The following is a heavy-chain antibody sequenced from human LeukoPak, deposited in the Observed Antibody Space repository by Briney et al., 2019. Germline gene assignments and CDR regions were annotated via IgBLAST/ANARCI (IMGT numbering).Heavy chain of an antibody. CDR3: AKDAARPTLGAPGY. J-gene: IGHJ4*02. V-gene: IGHV3-30*02. D-gene: IGHD6-6*01. CDR1: GFTFSSYG. Sequence: PGGSLRLSCAASGFTFSSYGMHWVRQAPGKGLEWVAFIRYDGSNKYYADSVKGRFTISRDNSKNTLYLQMNSLRAEDTAVYYCAKDAARPTLGAPGYWGQGTLVTVSS. CDR2: IRYDGSNK.